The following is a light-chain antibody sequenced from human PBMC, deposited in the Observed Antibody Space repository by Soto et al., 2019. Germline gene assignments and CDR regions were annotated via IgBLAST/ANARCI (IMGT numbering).Light chain of an antibody. CDR1: QSVSSSY. Sequence: EIVLTQSPGTLSLSPGERATLSCRASQSVSSSYLAWYQQKPGQAPRLLIYGASSRATGIPDRFSGSGSGTDFTLNISRLEPEDFAVYYCQQYGSSPRVYTFGQGTKLEIK. J-gene: IGKJ2*01. CDR3: QQYGSSPRVYT. CDR2: GAS. V-gene: IGKV3-20*01.